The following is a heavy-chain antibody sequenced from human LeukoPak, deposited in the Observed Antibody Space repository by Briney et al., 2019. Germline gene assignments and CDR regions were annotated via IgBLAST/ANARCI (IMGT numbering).Heavy chain of an antibody. V-gene: IGHV4-31*03. CDR1: GGPISSGGYY. J-gene: IGHJ4*02. CDR3: ARLYGDNVYFDY. D-gene: IGHD4-17*01. Sequence: SETLSLTCTVSGGPISSGGYYWSWIRQHPGKGLEWIGYIYYSGSTYYNPSLKSRVTISVDTSKNQFSLKLSSVTAADTAVFYCARLYGDNVYFDYWGQGTLVTVSS. CDR2: IYYSGST.